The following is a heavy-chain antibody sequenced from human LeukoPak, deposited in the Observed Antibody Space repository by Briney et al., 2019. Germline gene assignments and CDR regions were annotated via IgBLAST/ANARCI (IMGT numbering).Heavy chain of an antibody. Sequence: GGSLRLSCAASGFTFSSYEMNWVRQAPGKGLEWVSYISSSGSTIYYADSVKGRFTISRDNAKNSLYLQMNSLRAEDTAVYYCAREMGYCSGGSCYYYYYGMDVWGQGTTVTVSS. CDR2: ISSSGSTI. CDR3: AREMGYCSGGSCYYYYYGMDV. D-gene: IGHD2-15*01. V-gene: IGHV3-48*03. CDR1: GFTFSSYE. J-gene: IGHJ6*02.